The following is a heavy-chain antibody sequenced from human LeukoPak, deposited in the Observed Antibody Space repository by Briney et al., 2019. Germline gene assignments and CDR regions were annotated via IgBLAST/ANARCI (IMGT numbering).Heavy chain of an antibody. V-gene: IGHV4-4*07. CDR1: GGSISGYY. D-gene: IGHD3-22*01. CDR3: ARCDSSGYYPVY. CDR2: IYSSGST. J-gene: IGHJ4*02. Sequence: PSETLCLTCTVSGGSISGYYWSWIRQPAGKGLEWIGRIYSSGSTNYNPSLKSRVTMSVDTSKNQFSLKLSSVTAADTAVYYCARCDSSGYYPVYWGQGTLVTVSS.